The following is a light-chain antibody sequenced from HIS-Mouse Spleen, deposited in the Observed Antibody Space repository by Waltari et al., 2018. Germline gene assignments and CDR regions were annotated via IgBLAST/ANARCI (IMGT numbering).Light chain of an antibody. V-gene: IGLV2-14*03. Sequence: QSALTQPASVSGSPGQSITISCTGTSSDVGGYTYVSWYHQHPGKAPKLMIYDVMNRPSGVSNRFSGSKSGNTASLTISGLQAEDEADYYCSSYTSSSTLVFGGGTKLTVL. CDR3: SSYTSSSTLV. J-gene: IGLJ3*02. CDR1: SSDVGGYTY. CDR2: DVM.